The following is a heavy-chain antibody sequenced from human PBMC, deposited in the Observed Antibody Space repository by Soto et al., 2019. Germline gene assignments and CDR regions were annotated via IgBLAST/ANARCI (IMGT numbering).Heavy chain of an antibody. V-gene: IGHV4-4*02. D-gene: IGHD3-3*01. CDR1: GGSISSSNW. CDR2: IYHSGST. J-gene: IGHJ6*02. Sequence: SETLSLTCAVSGGSISSSNWWSWVRQPPGKGLEWIGEIYHSGSTNYNPSLKSRVTISVDKSKNQFSLKLSSVTAADTAVYYCARDWGFTIFGVVIIDPMGYYYYGMDVWGQGTTVTVSS. CDR3: ARDWGFTIFGVVIIDPMGYYYYGMDV.